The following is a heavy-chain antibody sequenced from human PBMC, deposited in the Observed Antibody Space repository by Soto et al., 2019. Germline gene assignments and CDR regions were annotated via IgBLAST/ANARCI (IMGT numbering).Heavy chain of an antibody. CDR1: GYSFTSYW. D-gene: IGHD6-19*01. J-gene: IGHJ6*03. CDR2: IYPGDSDT. CDR3: ARRSRPAGTRYYYHYMDV. Sequence: GESLKISCKGSGYSFTSYWSGWVRQMPGKGLEWMGIIYPGDSDTRYSPSFQGQVTISADKSISTAYLQWGSLKASDTAMYYCARRSRPAGTRYYYHYMDVWGKGTTVTVS. V-gene: IGHV5-51*01.